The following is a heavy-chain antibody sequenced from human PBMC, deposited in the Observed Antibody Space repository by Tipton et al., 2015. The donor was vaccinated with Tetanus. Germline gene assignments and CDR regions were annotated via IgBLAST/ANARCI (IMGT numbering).Heavy chain of an antibody. CDR2: ISLSGRS. D-gene: IGHD3-3*01. CDR1: GGSISSGDHQ. CDR3: ARANYDFPNKGPFDF. Sequence: TLSLTCTVSGGSISSGDHQWNWIRQPPGKGLEWLAYISLSGRSNSNYSLKSRITISQDKSKNQFSLKLASVTAADTAVYYCARANYDFPNKGPFDFWGQGILVLVSS. J-gene: IGHJ4*02. V-gene: IGHV4-61*08.